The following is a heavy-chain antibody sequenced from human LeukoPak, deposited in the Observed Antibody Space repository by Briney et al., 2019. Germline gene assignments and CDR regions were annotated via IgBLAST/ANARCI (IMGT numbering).Heavy chain of an antibody. CDR2: IYYSGST. D-gene: IGHD3-16*01. J-gene: IGHJ4*02. CDR3: ARGEERGLGEYHY. Sequence: SETLSLTCTVSGGSISSGGYYWSWIRQHPGKGLEWIGYIYYSGSTYYNPSLKSRVTISVDTSKNQFSLKLSSVTAADTAVYYCARGEERGLGEYHYWGQGTLVTVSS. CDR1: GGSISSGGYY. V-gene: IGHV4-31*03.